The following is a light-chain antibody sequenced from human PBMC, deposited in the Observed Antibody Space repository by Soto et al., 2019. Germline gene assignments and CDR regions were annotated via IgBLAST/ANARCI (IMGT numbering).Light chain of an antibody. CDR3: CSYAGSSTYV. CDR2: EGS. Sequence: QSVLTQPASVTGSPGQSMTISCTGTRSDVGSFHLVSWYQQHPGNAPKLMIYEGSKRPSGVSNRFSGSKSGNTASLTISGLQAEDEADYYCCSYAGSSTYVFGTGTKVTVL. J-gene: IGLJ1*01. CDR1: RSDVGSFHL. V-gene: IGLV2-23*01.